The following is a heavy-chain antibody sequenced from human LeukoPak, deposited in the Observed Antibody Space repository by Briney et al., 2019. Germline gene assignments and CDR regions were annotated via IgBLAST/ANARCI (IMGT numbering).Heavy chain of an antibody. CDR2: IIPIFGTA. D-gene: IGHD2-2*01. CDR3: TVPAAHYDAFDI. V-gene: IGHV1-69*01. CDR1: GGTFSSYA. Sequence: SVKVSCRASGGTFSSYAISWVRQAPGQGLEWMGGIIPIFGTANYAQKFQGRVTITADESTSTAYMELSSLRSEDTAVYYCTVPAAHYDAFDIWGQGTMVTVSS. J-gene: IGHJ3*02.